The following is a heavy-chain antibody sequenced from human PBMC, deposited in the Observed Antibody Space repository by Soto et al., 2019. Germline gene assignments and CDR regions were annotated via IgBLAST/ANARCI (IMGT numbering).Heavy chain of an antibody. CDR3: ARDRYSYYDFYSGSLPYYYFGMDV. CDR2: IKQDGSEK. CDR1: GFTFSSDW. J-gene: IGHJ6*02. D-gene: IGHD3-3*01. Sequence: EVQLVESGGGLVQPGGSLRLSCAASGFTFSSDWMSWVRQAPGKGLEWVANIKQDGSEKYYVDSVKGRFTISRDNAKNSLYLQMNSLRAEDTAVYYCARDRYSYYDFYSGSLPYYYFGMDVWGQGTTVTVSS. V-gene: IGHV3-7*01.